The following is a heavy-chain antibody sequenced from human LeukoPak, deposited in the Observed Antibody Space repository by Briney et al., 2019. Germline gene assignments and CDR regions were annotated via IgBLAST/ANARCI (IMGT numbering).Heavy chain of an antibody. D-gene: IGHD5-12*01. Sequence: SETLSLTCTVSGGSISSYYWSWIRQPAGKGLEWIGRIYTSGSTNYNPSLKSRVTMSVDTSKNQFSLKLSSVTAADTAVYYCARDLYKYSGYDLAWFDPWGQGTLVTVSS. J-gene: IGHJ5*02. CDR3: ARDLYKYSGYDLAWFDP. CDR1: GGSISSYY. CDR2: IYTSGST. V-gene: IGHV4-4*07.